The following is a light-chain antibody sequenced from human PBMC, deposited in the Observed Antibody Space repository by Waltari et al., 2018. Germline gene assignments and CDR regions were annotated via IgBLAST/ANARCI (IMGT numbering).Light chain of an antibody. CDR3: LQDSFYPHT. CDR2: SAS. J-gene: IGKJ2*01. Sequence: DIQMTQSPSSLSASVGDRVTITCRASQGIGNDLGWYQQKPGKAPNRLIYSASSLQSGVPSRFSGSGSGTEFSLTISSLQPEDIATYYCLQDSFYPHTFGQGTKVEIK. V-gene: IGKV1-17*01. CDR1: QGIGND.